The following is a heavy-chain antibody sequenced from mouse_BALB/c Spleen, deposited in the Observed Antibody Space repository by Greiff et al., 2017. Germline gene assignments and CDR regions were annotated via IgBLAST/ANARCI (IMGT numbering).Heavy chain of an antibody. CDR3: ARHSMITTYYFDY. CDR2: ISSGGGST. CDR1: GFAFSSYD. Sequence: EVMLVESGGGLVKPGGSLKLSCAASGFAFSSYDMSWVRQTPEKRLEWVAYISSGGGSTYYPDTVKGRFTISRDNAKNTLYLQMSSLKSEDTAMYYCARHSMITTYYFDYWGQGTTLTVSS. D-gene: IGHD2-4*01. V-gene: IGHV5-12-1*01. J-gene: IGHJ2*01.